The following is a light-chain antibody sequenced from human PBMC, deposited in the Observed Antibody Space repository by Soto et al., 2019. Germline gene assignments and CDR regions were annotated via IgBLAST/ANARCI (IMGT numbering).Light chain of an antibody. CDR3: SSYSSSTTHVV. V-gene: IGLV2-14*03. CDR1: STDVGDFNY. Sequence: QSVLTQPASVSGSPGRSVTISCTGGSTDVGDFNYVSWYQHLPGRAPKLIIYDVTNRPSGISYRFSASKSGRTASLTISGLQAEDEADYYCSSYSSSTTHVVFGGGTKLTVL. CDR2: DVT. J-gene: IGLJ2*01.